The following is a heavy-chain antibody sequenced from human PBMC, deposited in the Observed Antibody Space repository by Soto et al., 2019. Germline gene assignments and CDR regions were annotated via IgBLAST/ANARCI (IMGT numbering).Heavy chain of an antibody. J-gene: IGHJ5*02. CDR1: GPSISTGGYS. V-gene: IGHV4-30-2*01. CDR3: ARGDRDSGSVSDYFDP. D-gene: IGHD1-26*01. CDR2: IHESGRT. Sequence: SETLSLTCIVSGPSISTGGYSWSWIRQPPGKGPGWIGYIHESGRTYYKPSLKSRASISMDKSRNQFSGRLTSVTAADTAVYFCARGDRDSGSVSDYFDPWGQGTLVTVSS.